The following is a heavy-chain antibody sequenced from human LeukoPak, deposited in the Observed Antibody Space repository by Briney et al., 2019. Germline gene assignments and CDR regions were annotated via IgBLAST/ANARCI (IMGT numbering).Heavy chain of an antibody. J-gene: IGHJ6*02. V-gene: IGHV1-18*01. Sequence: ASVKVSCKASGYTFTSYGISWVRQAPGQGLEWMGWISAYNGNTNYAQKLQGRVTMTTDTSTSTAYMELRSLRSDDTAVSYCARDSRSSGSYYYYYGMDVWGQGTTVTVSS. CDR1: GYTFTSYG. CDR2: ISAYNGNT. D-gene: IGHD1-26*01. CDR3: ARDSRSSGSYYYYYGMDV.